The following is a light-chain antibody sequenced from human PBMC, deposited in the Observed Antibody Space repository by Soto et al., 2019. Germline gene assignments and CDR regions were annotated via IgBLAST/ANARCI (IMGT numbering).Light chain of an antibody. Sequence: DIVMTQSPDSLAVSLGERATINCKSSQSVLYSSNNKNYLAWYQQKPGQPPKLTISCASTRESGVPDRFSGSGSGTDFTLTISSLPAEDVAVYYCQQYYSTPRTFGQGTKVEIK. V-gene: IGKV4-1*01. J-gene: IGKJ1*01. CDR3: QQYYSTPRT. CDR2: CAS. CDR1: QSVLYSSNNKNY.